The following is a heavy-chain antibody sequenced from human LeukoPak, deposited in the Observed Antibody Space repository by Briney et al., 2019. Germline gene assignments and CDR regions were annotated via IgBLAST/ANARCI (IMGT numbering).Heavy chain of an antibody. J-gene: IGHJ6*03. V-gene: IGHV4-39*07. Sequence: SETLSLTCTVSGDSISSSSYYWGWIRQPPGKGLEWIGSIYYSGSTYYNPSLKSRVTISVDTSKNQFSLKLSSVTAADTAVYYCARTGRSYYYYYMDVWGKGTTVTVSS. CDR2: IYYSGST. CDR1: GDSISSSSYY. D-gene: IGHD3-10*01. CDR3: ARTGRSYYYYYMDV.